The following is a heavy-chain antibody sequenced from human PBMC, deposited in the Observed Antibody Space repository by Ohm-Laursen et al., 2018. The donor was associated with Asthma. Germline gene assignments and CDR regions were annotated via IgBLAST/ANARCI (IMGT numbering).Heavy chain of an antibody. CDR2: IYYSGST. D-gene: IGHD6-13*01. CDR3: AGKRWGSSSWYPYGMDV. J-gene: IGHJ6*02. Sequence: SQTLSLTCTVSGGPISSGGYYWSWIRQHPGKGLEWIGYIYYSGSTYYNPSLKSRVTISVDTSKNQFSLKLSSVTAADTAVYYCAGKRWGSSSWYPYGMDVWGQGTTVTVSS. V-gene: IGHV4-31*03. CDR1: GGPISSGGYY.